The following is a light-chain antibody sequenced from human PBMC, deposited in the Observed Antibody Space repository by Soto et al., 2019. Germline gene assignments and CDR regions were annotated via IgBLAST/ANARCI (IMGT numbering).Light chain of an antibody. CDR1: QSISDT. CDR3: QQYNNWLWT. Sequence: EILMTQSPATLSVSPWGIATLSCRASQSISDTLAWYQQKPGQAPRLLIYGASTRATGIPARFSGSGSGTEFTLTISSLQSEDFAVYYCQQYNNWLWTFGQGTKVDIK. CDR2: GAS. J-gene: IGKJ1*01. V-gene: IGKV3-15*01.